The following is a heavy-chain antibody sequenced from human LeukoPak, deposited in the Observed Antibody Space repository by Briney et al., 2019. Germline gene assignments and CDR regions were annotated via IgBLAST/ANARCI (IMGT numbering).Heavy chain of an antibody. CDR1: GFSFGDYA. D-gene: IGHD5-24*01. Sequence: GGSLRLSCAASGFSFGDYAMSWVRQAPGKGLEWVSGLTNSDGRTYYADSVQGRFTISKDNSKNMLYLLMNSLRAEDTAVYYCAKRARDGYHSPHDSWGQGSLVTVSS. V-gene: IGHV3-23*01. J-gene: IGHJ4*02. CDR2: LTNSDGRT. CDR3: AKRARDGYHSPHDS.